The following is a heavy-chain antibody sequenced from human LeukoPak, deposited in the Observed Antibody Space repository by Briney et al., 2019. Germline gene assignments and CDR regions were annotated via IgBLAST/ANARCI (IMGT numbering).Heavy chain of an antibody. J-gene: IGHJ6*02. Sequence: GGSLRLSCAASGFTLSSYGMHWVSQAPGKGLEWVAVIWYDGSNKYYADSVKGRFTISRDNSKNTLYLQMNSLRAEDTAVYYCARDGRGSLDYYGMDVWGHGTTVTVSS. CDR2: IWYDGSNK. CDR1: GFTLSSYG. D-gene: IGHD1-26*01. CDR3: ARDGRGSLDYYGMDV. V-gene: IGHV3-33*01.